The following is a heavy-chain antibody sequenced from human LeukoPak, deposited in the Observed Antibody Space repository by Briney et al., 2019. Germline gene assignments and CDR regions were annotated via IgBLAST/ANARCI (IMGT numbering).Heavy chain of an antibody. CDR1: GGSISSSSYY. D-gene: IGHD4-17*01. CDR2: IYTSGST. J-gene: IGHJ4*02. CDR3: TRDRGTVTTYDY. V-gene: IGHV4-61*02. Sequence: PSETLSLTCTVSGGSISSSSYYWSWIRQPAGKGLEWIGRIYTSGSTNYNPSLKSRVTISVDTSKNQFSLKLSSVTAADTAVYYCTRDRGTVTTYDYWGQGTLVTVSS.